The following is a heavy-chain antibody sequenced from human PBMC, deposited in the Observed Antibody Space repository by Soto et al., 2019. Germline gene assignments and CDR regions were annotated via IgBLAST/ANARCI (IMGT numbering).Heavy chain of an antibody. J-gene: IGHJ4*02. CDR3: ARHPTFSGWEYYFDY. Sequence: PSEALSLTCTVSGDSVSSSNYYWGWIRQPPGKGLEWIGSVYYSGSTYYNPSLKSRVTVSVDTSKNQFSLKLSSVTAADAAVYYCARHPTFSGWEYYFDYWGQGTPVTVSS. V-gene: IGHV4-39*01. CDR2: VYYSGST. D-gene: IGHD6-19*01. CDR1: GDSVSSSNYY.